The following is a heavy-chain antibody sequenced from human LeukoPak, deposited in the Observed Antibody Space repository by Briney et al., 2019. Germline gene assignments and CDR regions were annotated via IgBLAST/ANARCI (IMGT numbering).Heavy chain of an antibody. CDR2: INTKGQT. CDR3: ATSNDAKIAPFDH. V-gene: IGHV4-4*09. J-gene: IGHJ4*02. D-gene: IGHD2-21*01. Sequence: SETLSLTCTVSGVSMSAYQWSWVRQSPEKGLEWIGCINTKGQTSYNPSLKSRVTTSVDTSKSQFSLRLTSVTAADTAVYYCATSNDAKIAPFDHWGQGAPVTVSS. CDR1: GVSMSAYQ.